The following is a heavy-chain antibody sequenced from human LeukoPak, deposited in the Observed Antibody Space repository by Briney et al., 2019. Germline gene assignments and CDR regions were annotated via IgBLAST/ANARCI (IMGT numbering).Heavy chain of an antibody. V-gene: IGHV4-59*12. D-gene: IGHD2-2*01. Sequence: SETLSLTCTVSGGSISSYYWSWIRQPPGKGLEWIGYIYYSGSTNYNPSLKSRVTISVDTSKNQFSLKLSSVTAADTAVYYCARDLPDCSSTSCSSNFDYWGQGTLVTVSS. J-gene: IGHJ4*02. CDR2: IYYSGST. CDR3: ARDLPDCSSTSCSSNFDY. CDR1: GGSISSYY.